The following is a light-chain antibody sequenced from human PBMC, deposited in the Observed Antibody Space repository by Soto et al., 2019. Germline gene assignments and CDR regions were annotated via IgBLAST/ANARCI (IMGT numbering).Light chain of an antibody. J-gene: IGKJ1*01. CDR3: QQYNKWPWT. V-gene: IGKV3-15*01. CDR2: GSY. Sequence: EIVMTQSPATLSVSPGERATLSCRASQSVISKLAWYQQKPGQTARLLIYGSYTRATGIPARFSGSGSGTEFTLTISSLQSEDFAVYYCQQYNKWPWTFGQGTKVDIK. CDR1: QSVISK.